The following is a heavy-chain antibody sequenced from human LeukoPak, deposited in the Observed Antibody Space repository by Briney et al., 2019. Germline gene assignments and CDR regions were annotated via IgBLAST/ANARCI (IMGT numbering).Heavy chain of an antibody. CDR3: ARDWGTSSLYLVN. Sequence: GGSLRLSCAASGFTFSNNGMHWVRKAPGKGLECVAFIQNDGNNKKYADSVKGRFTISRDSSKNTLYLQMNSLRTEDTAVYYCARDWGTSSLYLVNWGQGTLVTVSS. CDR1: GFTFSNNG. V-gene: IGHV3-30*02. D-gene: IGHD6-6*01. CDR2: IQNDGNNK. J-gene: IGHJ4*02.